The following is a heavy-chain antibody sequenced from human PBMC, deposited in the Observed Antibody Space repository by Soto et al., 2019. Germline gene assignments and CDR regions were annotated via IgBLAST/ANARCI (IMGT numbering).Heavy chain of an antibody. D-gene: IGHD6-19*01. J-gene: IGHJ6*02. CDR1: GGTFSSNA. V-gene: IGHV1-69*13. CDR3: ARDRTGIAVAGTPTDYYYGMDV. Sequence: SVKVSCKASGGTFSSNAISWVRQAPGQGLEWMGGIIPIVGPANYAQKFQGRVTITADESTSTAYMELSSLRSEDTAVYYCARDRTGIAVAGTPTDYYYGMDVWGQG. CDR2: IIPIVGPA.